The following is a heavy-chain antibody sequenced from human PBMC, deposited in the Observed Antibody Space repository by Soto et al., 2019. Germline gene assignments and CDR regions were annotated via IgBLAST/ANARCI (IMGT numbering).Heavy chain of an antibody. J-gene: IGHJ4*02. CDR3: PRGYGSNFDY. CDR2: INHSGST. CDR1: GGSFSGYY. V-gene: IGHV4-34*01. Sequence: SETLSLICAVYGGSFSGYYSTWIRQPPGKGLEWIGEINHSGSTNYNPSLKSRVTISVDTPKNQFSLTLSSVTTADTAVYYRPRGYGSNFDYWGQGTLVTVSS. D-gene: IGHD6-13*01.